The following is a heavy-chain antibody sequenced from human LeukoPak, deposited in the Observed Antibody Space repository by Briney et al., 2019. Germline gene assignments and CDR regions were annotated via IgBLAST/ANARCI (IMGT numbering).Heavy chain of an antibody. V-gene: IGHV4-59*12. D-gene: IGHD1-7*01. Sequence: SETLSLTCTVSGDSITSYYWSWIRQPPGKGLEWIGYFYYSGSTNYNPSLKSRVTISVDTSKNQFSLKPSSVTAADTAVYYCARGTTHFDYWGQGTLVTVSS. CDR3: ARGTTHFDY. J-gene: IGHJ4*02. CDR1: GDSITSYY. CDR2: FYYSGST.